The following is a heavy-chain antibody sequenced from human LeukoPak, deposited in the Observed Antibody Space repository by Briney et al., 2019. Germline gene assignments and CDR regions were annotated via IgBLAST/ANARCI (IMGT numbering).Heavy chain of an antibody. Sequence: PSETLSLTCTVSGGSITSYYWSWIRQPPGKGLECIAYIAHSGDTNYNPSLKSRATISVDTSKNQFSLKLNSVTAADTAVYYCARTARVFDFWGQGIQVTVSS. CDR1: GGSITSYY. CDR3: ARTARVFDF. V-gene: IGHV4-4*09. CDR2: IAHSGDT. D-gene: IGHD5-18*01. J-gene: IGHJ4*02.